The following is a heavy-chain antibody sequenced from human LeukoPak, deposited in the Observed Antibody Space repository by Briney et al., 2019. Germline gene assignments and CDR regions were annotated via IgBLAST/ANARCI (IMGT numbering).Heavy chain of an antibody. V-gene: IGHV4-59*08. D-gene: IGHD1-26*01. J-gene: IGHJ4*02. CDR2: IYYSGST. CDR1: GGSMSSFY. CDR3: ARSSWSLFDY. Sequence: SETLSLTCTVSGGSMSSFYWSWIRQPPGKGLEWIGYIYYSGSTDYNPSLKSRVTISLDTSKNQFSLKLSSVTAADTAVFYCARSSWSLFDYWGQGTLVTVSS.